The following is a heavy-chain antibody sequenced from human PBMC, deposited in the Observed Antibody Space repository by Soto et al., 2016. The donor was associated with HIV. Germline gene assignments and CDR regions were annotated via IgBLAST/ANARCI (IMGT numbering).Heavy chain of an antibody. J-gene: IGHJ6*03. CDR2: ISGSGGST. Sequence: EVQLLESGGGLVQPGGSLRLSCAASGFTFSSYAMSWVRQAPGKGLEWVSAISGSGGSTYYADSVKGRFTISRDNSKNTLYLQMNSLRAEDTAVYYCAKASWGHYGGNSPDGGYYYYYYMDVWGKGTTVTVSS. CDR1: GFTFSSYA. V-gene: IGHV3-23*01. CDR3: AKASWGHYGGNSPDGGYYYYYYMDV. D-gene: IGHD2-21*02.